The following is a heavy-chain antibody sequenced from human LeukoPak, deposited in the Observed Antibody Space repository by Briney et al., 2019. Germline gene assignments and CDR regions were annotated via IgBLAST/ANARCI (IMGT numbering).Heavy chain of an antibody. J-gene: IGHJ4*02. Sequence: PSETLSLTCAVSGVSFSTYYWSWIRQSPEKGLEWIGEVNHSGYTNYNPSLKSRVTISVDTSKNQFSLNLRSVTAADTAVYYCARQLYGSDYWGQGTLVTVSS. CDR2: VNHSGYT. CDR3: ARQLYGSDY. D-gene: IGHD4-17*01. V-gene: IGHV4-34*01. CDR1: GVSFSTYY.